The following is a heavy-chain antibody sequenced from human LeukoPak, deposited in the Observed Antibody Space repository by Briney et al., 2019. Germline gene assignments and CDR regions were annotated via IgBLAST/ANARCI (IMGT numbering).Heavy chain of an antibody. CDR2: ISSNGGST. Sequence: GGSLRLSCAASGFTFSSYAMHWVRQAPGKGLEYVSAISSNGGSTYYANSVKGRFTISRDNSKNTLYLQMNSLRAEDTAVYYCAELGITMIGGVWGKGTTVTISS. D-gene: IGHD3-10*02. CDR1: GFTFSSYA. J-gene: IGHJ6*04. CDR3: AELGITMIGGV. V-gene: IGHV3-64*01.